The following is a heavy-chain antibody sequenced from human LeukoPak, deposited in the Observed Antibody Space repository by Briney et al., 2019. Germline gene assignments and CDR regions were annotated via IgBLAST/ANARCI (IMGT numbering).Heavy chain of an antibody. CDR2: IRSKAYGGTT. J-gene: IGHJ6*02. D-gene: IGHD1-20*01. CDR3: TRGGSITGRVYGMDV. Sequence: GGSLRLSCAASGFTFGDYAVSWFRQAPGKGLEWVGFIRSKAYGGTTEYAASAKGRFTISRDDSKSIAYLQMNSLKTEDTAVYYCTRGGSITGRVYGMDVWGQGTTVTVSS. CDR1: GFTFGDYA. V-gene: IGHV3-49*03.